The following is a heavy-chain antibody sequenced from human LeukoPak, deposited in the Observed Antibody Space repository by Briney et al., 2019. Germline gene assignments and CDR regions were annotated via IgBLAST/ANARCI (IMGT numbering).Heavy chain of an antibody. J-gene: IGHJ4*02. CDR1: RFTFSSYW. D-gene: IGHD4-17*01. CDR3: TLTVTMDC. V-gene: IGHV3-7*02. CDR2: IKQDGSEK. Sequence: GGSLRLSCAASRFTFSSYWMSWVRQAPGKGLEWVANIKQDGSEKYCVDSVKGRFTISRDNAKNSLYLQMNSLRAEDTAVYYCTLTVTMDCWGQGTLVTVSS.